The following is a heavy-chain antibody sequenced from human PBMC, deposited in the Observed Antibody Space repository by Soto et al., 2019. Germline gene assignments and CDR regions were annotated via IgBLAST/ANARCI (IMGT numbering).Heavy chain of an antibody. V-gene: IGHV3-30*18. CDR1: GFTFSTYG. D-gene: IGHD3-22*01. Sequence: QVQLVESGGGVVQPGRSLRLSCAASGFTFSTYGMHWVRQPPGKGLEWVAVISSDGKSEHYADPVKGRFSISRDNSKNTLFLQKNSLKVEDTAVYYRAKTITTYSGDSRGRGALVDYWGQGTLVTVSS. CDR2: ISSDGKSE. CDR3: AKTITTYSGDSRGRGALVDY. J-gene: IGHJ4*02.